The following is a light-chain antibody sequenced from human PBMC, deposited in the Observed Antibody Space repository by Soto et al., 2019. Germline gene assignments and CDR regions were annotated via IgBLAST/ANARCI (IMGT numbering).Light chain of an antibody. CDR2: LNS. Sequence: DIVMTQSPLSLPVTPGEPASISCRSSQSLLHSNGYNYLDWYLQKPGQSPRLLIYLNSNRASGVPDRFSGSGSGTDFTLKISRVEAEDVGVYYCMQTLQTPLTFGPGTKVDIK. J-gene: IGKJ3*01. CDR3: MQTLQTPLT. V-gene: IGKV2-28*01. CDR1: QSLLHSNGYNY.